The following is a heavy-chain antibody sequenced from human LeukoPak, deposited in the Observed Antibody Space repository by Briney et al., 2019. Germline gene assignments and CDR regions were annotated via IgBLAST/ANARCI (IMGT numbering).Heavy chain of an antibody. J-gene: IGHJ6*03. CDR2: ISGSGGST. CDR1: GFTFSSYA. Sequence: GGSLRLSCAASGFTFSSYAMSWVCQAPGKGLEWVSAISGSGGSTYYADSVKGRFTISRDNSKNTLYLQMNSLRAEDTAVYYCAKAYRHCSSTSCLVSRYYYYMDVWGKGTTVTVSS. D-gene: IGHD2-2*01. V-gene: IGHV3-23*01. CDR3: AKAYRHCSSTSCLVSRYYYYMDV.